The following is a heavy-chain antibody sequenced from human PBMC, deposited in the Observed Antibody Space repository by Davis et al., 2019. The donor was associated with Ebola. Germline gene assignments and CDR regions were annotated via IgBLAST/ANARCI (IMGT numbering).Heavy chain of an antibody. Sequence: ASVKVSCKASGYTFTSYDINWVRQATGQGLEWMGRINPNSGGTNYAQKFQGRVTMTRDTSISTAYMELSRLRSDDTAVYYCARGGYSGYDPYFDYWGQGTLVTVSS. CDR1: GYTFTSYD. D-gene: IGHD5-12*01. J-gene: IGHJ4*02. CDR2: INPNSGGT. CDR3: ARGGYSGYDPYFDY. V-gene: IGHV1-2*06.